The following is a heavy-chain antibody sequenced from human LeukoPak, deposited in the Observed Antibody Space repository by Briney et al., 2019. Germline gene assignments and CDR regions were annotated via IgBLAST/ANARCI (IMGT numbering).Heavy chain of an antibody. J-gene: IGHJ2*01. D-gene: IGHD5-12*01. CDR1: GGSISSGGYS. Sequence: SETLSLTCAVSGGSISSGGYSWSWIRQPPGKGLEWIGYIYHSGSTYYNPSLKGRVTISVDRSKNQFSLKLSSVTAADTAVYYCARARGVEMATIPNFYWYFDLWGRGTLVTVSS. CDR2: IYHSGST. CDR3: ARARGVEMATIPNFYWYFDL. V-gene: IGHV4-30-2*01.